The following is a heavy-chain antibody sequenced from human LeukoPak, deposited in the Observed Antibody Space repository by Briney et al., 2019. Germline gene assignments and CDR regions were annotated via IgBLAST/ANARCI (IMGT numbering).Heavy chain of an antibody. CDR1: GFTFDDYA. CDR2: ISWNSGSI. D-gene: IGHD3-3*01. J-gene: IGHJ4*02. Sequence: GGSLRLSCAASGFTFDDYAMHWVRQAPGKGLEGVSGISWNSGSIGYADSVKGRFTISRDNAKNSLYLQMNSLRAEDTALYYCAKDSGMFGYDFWSGYPLFDYWGQGTLVTVSS. V-gene: IGHV3-9*01. CDR3: AKDSGMFGYDFWSGYPLFDY.